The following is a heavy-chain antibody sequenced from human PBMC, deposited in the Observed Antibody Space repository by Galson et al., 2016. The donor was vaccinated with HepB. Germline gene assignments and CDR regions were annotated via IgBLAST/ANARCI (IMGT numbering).Heavy chain of an antibody. CDR3: ARDRVPAARHFYYGMDV. Sequence: SLRLSCAASGFTLRSYGVHWVRQAPGKGLEWVALIWSDGSNKDYADSVKGRFTISRDNSKNTLYLQMNSLRAEDTAVYYCARDRVPAARHFYYGMDVWAKGPRSPSP. CDR1: GFTLRSYG. D-gene: IGHD2-2*01. CDR2: IWSDGSNK. V-gene: IGHV3-33*01. J-gene: IGHJ6*02.